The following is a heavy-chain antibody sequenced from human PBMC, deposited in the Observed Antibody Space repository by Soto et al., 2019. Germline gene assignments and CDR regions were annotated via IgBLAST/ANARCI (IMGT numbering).Heavy chain of an antibody. D-gene: IGHD1-26*01. J-gene: IGHJ4*02. CDR2: IYYSGST. Sequence: SETLSLTCTVSGGSISRYYWSWIRQPPGKGLEWIGYIYYSGSTNYNPSLKSRVTISVDTSKNQFSLKLSSVTAADTAVYYCAAGGGLPRYYWGQGTLVTVSS. CDR3: AAGGGLPRYY. V-gene: IGHV4-59*12. CDR1: GGSISRYY.